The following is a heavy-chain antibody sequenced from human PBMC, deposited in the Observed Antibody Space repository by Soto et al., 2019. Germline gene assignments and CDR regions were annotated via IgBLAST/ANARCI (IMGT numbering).Heavy chain of an antibody. V-gene: IGHV3-33*08. CDR1: GFTFSRSA. CDR2: IWYDGSNK. Sequence: PGWSLRLSCAASGFTFSRSAMHWVRQASGKGLEWVAVIWYDGSNKYYADSVKGRFTISRDNSKNTLYLQMNSLRAEDTAVYYCARDSVVPAANFDYYYYGMDVWGQGTTVTVSS. J-gene: IGHJ6*02. CDR3: ARDSVVPAANFDYYYYGMDV. D-gene: IGHD2-2*01.